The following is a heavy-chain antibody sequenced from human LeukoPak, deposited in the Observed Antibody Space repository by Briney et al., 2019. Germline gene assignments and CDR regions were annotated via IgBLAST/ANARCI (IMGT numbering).Heavy chain of an antibody. CDR1: GYTFTDYY. CDR2: VDPEDGET. D-gene: IGHD3-3*01. V-gene: IGHV1-69-2*01. Sequence: GASVKASCKASGYTFTDYYMHWVQQAPGKGLEWMGRVDPEDGETIYAEKFQGRVTITADTSTDTAYMELSSLRSEDTAVYYCATPITIFGVAITGESSDYWGQGTLVTVSS. CDR3: ATPITIFGVAITGESSDY. J-gene: IGHJ4*02.